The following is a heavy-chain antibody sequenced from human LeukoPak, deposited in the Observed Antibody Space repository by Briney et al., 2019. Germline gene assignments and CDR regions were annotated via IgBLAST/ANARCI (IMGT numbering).Heavy chain of an antibody. D-gene: IGHD4-17*01. CDR1: GFIASNNY. V-gene: IGHV3-66*04. J-gene: IGHJ4*02. Sequence: GGSLRLSCAASGFIASNNYMSWVRQAPGKGLEWVSTIRSDGTTDYADSVKGRFTISRDDSKNTLYLQMNSLRVEDTAVYSCARRRGGYGEGELDYWGQGTLVTVSS. CDR2: IRSDGTT. CDR3: ARRRGGYGEGELDY.